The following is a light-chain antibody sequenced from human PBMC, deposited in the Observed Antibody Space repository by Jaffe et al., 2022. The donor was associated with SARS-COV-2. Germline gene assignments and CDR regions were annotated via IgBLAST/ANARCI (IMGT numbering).Light chain of an antibody. CDR3: QQYDDWPLIT. CDR1: QNVRSN. CDR2: GAS. J-gene: IGKJ5*01. V-gene: IGKV3-15*01. Sequence: EIVMTQSPVTLSVSPGERATLSCRASQNVRSNLAWYQQKPGQVPRLLILGASTRATNIPARFSGSGSGTEFTLTISSLQSDDFAIYYCQQYDDWPLITFGPGTRLEIK.